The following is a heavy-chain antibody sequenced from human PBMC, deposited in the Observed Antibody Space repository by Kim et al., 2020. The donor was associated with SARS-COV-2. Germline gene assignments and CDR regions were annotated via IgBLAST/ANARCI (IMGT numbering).Heavy chain of an antibody. Sequence: GGSLRLSCAASGFTFSSFGMSWVRQAPGKGLEWVSAISGSSVDTNYEDSVKGRFTISRDNSKNTLFPQMNSLRADDTAVYFCAKRTGTVAGRSQFYFDSWGQGTLVTVSS. V-gene: IGHV3-23*01. CDR3: AKRTGTVAGRSQFYFDS. CDR1: GFTFSSFG. D-gene: IGHD6-13*01. CDR2: ISGSSVDT. J-gene: IGHJ4*02.